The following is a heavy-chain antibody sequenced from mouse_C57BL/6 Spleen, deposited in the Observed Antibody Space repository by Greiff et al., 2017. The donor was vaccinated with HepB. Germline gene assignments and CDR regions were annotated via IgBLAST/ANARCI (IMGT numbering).Heavy chain of an antibody. Sequence: EVQLVESGGDLVKPGGSLKLSCAASGFTFSSYGMSWVRQTPDKRLEWVATISSGGSYTYYPDSVKGRFTISRDNAKNTLYLQMSSLKSEDTAMYYCARDSYDEDYFDYWGQGTTLTVSS. CDR2: ISSGGSYT. CDR1: GFTFSSYG. J-gene: IGHJ2*01. D-gene: IGHD2-12*01. V-gene: IGHV5-6*01. CDR3: ARDSYDEDYFDY.